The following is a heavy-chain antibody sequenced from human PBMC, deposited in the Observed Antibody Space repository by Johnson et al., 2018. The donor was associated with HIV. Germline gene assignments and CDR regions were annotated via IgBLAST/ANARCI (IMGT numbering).Heavy chain of an antibody. CDR1: GFIVTNYY. V-gene: IGHV3-53*01. CDR2: IHSDGSNK. D-gene: IGHD6-19*01. Sequence: VLLVESGGGLIQPGGSVRLSCVASGFIVTNYYMSWVRQAPGKGLEWVSSIHSDGSNKYYTDSVKGRFIISRDNSKKLQNLQMNGLRDEAAAEYYCGRDQGSGLSTNAFDIWGRGTRVTVSS. CDR3: GRDQGSGLSTNAFDI. J-gene: IGHJ3*02.